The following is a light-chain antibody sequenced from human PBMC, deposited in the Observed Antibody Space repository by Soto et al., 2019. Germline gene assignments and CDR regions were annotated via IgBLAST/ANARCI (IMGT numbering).Light chain of an antibody. CDR1: QSVSSY. CDR3: QQYNNWPRT. CDR2: DAS. V-gene: IGKV3-11*01. J-gene: IGKJ1*01. Sequence: SVLKQSAATLSLSPGERATLSCRASQSVSSYLAWYQQKPGQAPRLLIYDASNRATGIPARFSGGGSGTLFTLTISSLQSEDFAVYYCQQYNNWPRTFGQGGKVDIK.